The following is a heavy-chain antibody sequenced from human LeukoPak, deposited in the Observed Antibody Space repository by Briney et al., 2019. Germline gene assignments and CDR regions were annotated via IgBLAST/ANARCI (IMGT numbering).Heavy chain of an antibody. CDR1: GFTFSRYS. V-gene: IGHV3-48*02. CDR2: IRSSGSPI. Sequence: GGSLRLSCAASGFTFSRYSMNWVRQAPGKGLEWVSYIRSSGSPIYYADSVKGRFTISRDHAKNSLYLQMNRLGDEDTAVYYCVRDPDALDYWGPGTLVTVSS. CDR3: VRDPDALDY. J-gene: IGHJ4*02.